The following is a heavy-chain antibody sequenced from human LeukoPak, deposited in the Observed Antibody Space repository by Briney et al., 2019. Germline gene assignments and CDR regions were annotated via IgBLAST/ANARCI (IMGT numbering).Heavy chain of an antibody. CDR1: GYTFSSYG. V-gene: IGHV1-18*01. CDR2: ISACNGNI. Sequence: ASVKASCKTSGYTFSSYGTTWVRRAPGQGLEWMGWISACNGNINYAQKVQGRVTVTTDTSPSPAYMELRRLTSDDPAVCHFSKTHSCHTSGREAIWGQGTMVTVSS. J-gene: IGHJ3*02. CDR3: SKTHSCHTSGREAI. D-gene: IGHD3-22*01.